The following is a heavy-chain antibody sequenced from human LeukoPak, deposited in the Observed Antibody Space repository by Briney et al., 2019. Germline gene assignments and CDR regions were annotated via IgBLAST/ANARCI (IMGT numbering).Heavy chain of an antibody. J-gene: IGHJ4*02. CDR1: GFTFSDYY. CDR2: ISSSGSTI. CDR3: ARDPAYGSGSYYNVPLR. V-gene: IGHV3-11*01. D-gene: IGHD3-10*01. Sequence: PGGSLRLSCAASGFTFSDYYMSWIRQAPGKGLEWVSYISSSGSTIYYADSVKGRFTISRDNAKNSLYLQMNSLRAEDTAVYYCARDPAYGSGSYYNVPLRWGQGTLVTVSS.